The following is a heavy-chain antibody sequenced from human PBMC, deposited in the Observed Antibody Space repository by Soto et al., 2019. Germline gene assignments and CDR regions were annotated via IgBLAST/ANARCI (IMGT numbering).Heavy chain of an antibody. J-gene: IGHJ4*02. CDR2: INHSGST. Sequence: QVQLQQWGAGLLKPSETLSLTCTVYGGSLSGYYWSWIRQPPGKGLEWIGDINHSGSTNYNPSLKSRVTISVDMSKKQFSLKLRSVTAADTAVYYCARGGLRFLEWNNWGQGTLVTVSS. D-gene: IGHD3-3*01. CDR1: GGSLSGYY. V-gene: IGHV4-34*01. CDR3: ARGGLRFLEWNN.